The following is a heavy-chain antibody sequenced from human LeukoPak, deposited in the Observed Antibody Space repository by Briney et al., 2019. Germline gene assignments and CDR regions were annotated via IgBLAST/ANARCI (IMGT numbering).Heavy chain of an antibody. Sequence: ASVKVSCKASGYTFTSYDINWVRQATGQGLEWMGWMNPNSGNTGYAQKFQGRVTMTRNTSISTAYMELSSLRSEDTAVYYCARGLKKPIYYYYYMDVWGKGTTVTVSS. J-gene: IGHJ6*03. CDR2: MNPNSGNT. CDR1: GYTFTSYD. V-gene: IGHV1-8*01. D-gene: IGHD1-14*01. CDR3: ARGLKKPIYYYYYMDV.